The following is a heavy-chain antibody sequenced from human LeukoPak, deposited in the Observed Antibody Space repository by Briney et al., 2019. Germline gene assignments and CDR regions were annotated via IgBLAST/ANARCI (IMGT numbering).Heavy chain of an antibody. CDR3: ARGTKSRPRITIFGVVPNWFDP. D-gene: IGHD3-3*01. V-gene: IGHV1-8*01. CDR2: MNPNSGNT. J-gene: IGHJ5*02. Sequence: ASVKVSCKASGYTFTSYDINWVRQATGQGLEWMGWMNPNSGNTGYAQKFQGRVTMTRNTSINTAYMELSSLRSEDTAVYYCARGTKSRPRITIFGVVPNWFDPWGQGTLVTVSS. CDR1: GYTFTSYD.